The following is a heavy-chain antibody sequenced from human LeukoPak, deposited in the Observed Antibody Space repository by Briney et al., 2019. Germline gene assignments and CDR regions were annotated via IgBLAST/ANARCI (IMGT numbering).Heavy chain of an antibody. D-gene: IGHD3-22*01. J-gene: IGHJ3*02. Sequence: GGSLRLSCAASGFTFSSYSMNWVRQAPGKGLEWVSTISSSSSYLYYADSVKGRFTISRDNAKNSLYLQMNSLTAEDTAVYFCAREPTFHYDTSGWDAFDIWGQGTMVTVSS. CDR1: GFTFSSYS. CDR3: AREPTFHYDTSGWDAFDI. CDR2: ISSSSSYL. V-gene: IGHV3-21*01.